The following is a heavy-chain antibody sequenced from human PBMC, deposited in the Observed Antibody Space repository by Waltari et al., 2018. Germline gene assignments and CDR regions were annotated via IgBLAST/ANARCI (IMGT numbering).Heavy chain of an antibody. V-gene: IGHV3-21*01. CDR2: ISSEDYS. CDR1: GFPFSDYS. Sequence: EVQLVESGGGLVNPGGSLRLSCAASGFPFSDYSMTWVRQAPGKGRGGVSSISSEDYSLDADSMKGRFIISRDNAKNSLYLQMNGLRGEDTAVYYCARVIVYSDSPVCDFWGQGTLVIVSS. D-gene: IGHD2-21*01. J-gene: IGHJ4*01. CDR3: ARVIVYSDSPVCDF.